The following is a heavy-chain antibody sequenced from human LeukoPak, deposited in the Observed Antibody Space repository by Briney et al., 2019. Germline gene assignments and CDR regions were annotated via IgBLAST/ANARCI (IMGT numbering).Heavy chain of an antibody. V-gene: IGHV3-48*03. CDR3: ARILGLRPLDV. CDR2: ISSSGSTI. CDR1: GFTFSSYE. D-gene: IGHD5-12*01. Sequence: GGSLRLSCAASGFTFSSYEMNWVRQAPGKGLEWVSYISSSGSTIYYADSVKGRFTISRDNAKNSLYLQMNSLRAEDTAVYYCARILGLRPLDVWSKGTTVTVSS. J-gene: IGHJ6*04.